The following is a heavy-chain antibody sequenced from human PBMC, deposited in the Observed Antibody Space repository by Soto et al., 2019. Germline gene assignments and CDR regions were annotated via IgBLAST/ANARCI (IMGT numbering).Heavy chain of an antibody. D-gene: IGHD1-26*01. CDR1: GFTFSDYY. CDR3: ATAVGNDYGIDV. Sequence: QVQLVESGGGLVKPGGSLRLSCAASGFTFSDYYMNWIRQATGKGLEWLSYSDGSSAYTNYADSVKGRFTISRDNSKNTLFLQVTSRRAEDTAVYYGATAVGNDYGIDVWGPGKTVTVSS. J-gene: IGHJ6*02. CDR2: SDGSSAYT. V-gene: IGHV3-11*05.